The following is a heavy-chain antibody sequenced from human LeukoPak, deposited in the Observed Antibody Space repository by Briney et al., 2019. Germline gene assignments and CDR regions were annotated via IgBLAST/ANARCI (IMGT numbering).Heavy chain of an antibody. J-gene: IGHJ5*02. CDR1: GGSISSYY. Sequence: SETLSLTCTVSGGSISSYYWSWIRQPAGKGMEWIGRMYISGSTNYNPSLKSRVTMSVDTSKNQFSLKLSSVTAADTAVYYCARDIGLGWFDPWGQGTLVTVSS. CDR2: MYISGST. CDR3: ARDIGLGWFDP. D-gene: IGHD3/OR15-3a*01. V-gene: IGHV4-4*07.